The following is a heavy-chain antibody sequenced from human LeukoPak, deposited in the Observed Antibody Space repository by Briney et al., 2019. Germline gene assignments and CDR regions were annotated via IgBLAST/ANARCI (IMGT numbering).Heavy chain of an antibody. Sequence: TGGSLRLSCAASGFTFSSYGMHWVRQAPGKGLEWVAVIWYDGSNKYYADSVKGRFTISRDNSKNTLYLQMNSLRAEDTAVYCCARDKVTLDYWGQGTLVTVSS. D-gene: IGHD3-10*01. CDR2: IWYDGSNK. CDR1: GFTFSSYG. V-gene: IGHV3-33*01. CDR3: ARDKVTLDY. J-gene: IGHJ4*02.